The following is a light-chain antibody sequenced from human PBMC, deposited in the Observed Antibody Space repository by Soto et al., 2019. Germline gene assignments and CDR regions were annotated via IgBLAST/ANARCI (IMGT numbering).Light chain of an antibody. CDR1: SGSIASNY. CDR3: QSYDSSNHQV. Sequence: NFLLTQPHSVAESPGKTVTISCTRSSGSIASNYVQLYQQRPGSAPTTVIDEDNQRPSGVPDRFSGSIDSSSNSASLTISGLKTEDEADYYCQSYDSSNHQVFGGGTKLTVL. CDR2: EDN. J-gene: IGLJ2*01. V-gene: IGLV6-57*04.